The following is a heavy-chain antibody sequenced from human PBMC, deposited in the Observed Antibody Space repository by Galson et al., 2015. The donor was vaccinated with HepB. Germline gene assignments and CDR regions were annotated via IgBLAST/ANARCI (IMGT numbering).Heavy chain of an antibody. CDR3: ARTMYKRMATQLELSDYGMDV. V-gene: IGHV3-11*01. CDR1: GFTFSDYY. J-gene: IGHJ6*02. CDR2: ISSSGSTI. D-gene: IGHD1-1*01. Sequence: SLRLSCAASGFTFSDYYMSWIRQAPGKGLEWVSYISSSGSTIYYADSVKGRFTISRDNAKNSLYLQMNSLRAEDTAVYYCARTMYKRMATQLELSDYGMDVWGQGTTVTVSS.